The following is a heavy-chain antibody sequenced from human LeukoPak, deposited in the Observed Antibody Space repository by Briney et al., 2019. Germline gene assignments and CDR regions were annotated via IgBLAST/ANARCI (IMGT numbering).Heavy chain of an antibody. CDR3: AKVAGRYYYYMDV. V-gene: IGHV3-30*18. J-gene: IGHJ6*03. D-gene: IGHD6-19*01. Sequence: GGSLRLSCAASGFTFSSYGMHWVRQAPGKGLEWVAVISYDGSNKYYADSVKGRFTISRDNSKNTLYLQMNSLRAEDTAVYYCAKVAGRYYYYMDVWGKGTTVTVSS. CDR1: GFTFSSYG. CDR2: ISYDGSNK.